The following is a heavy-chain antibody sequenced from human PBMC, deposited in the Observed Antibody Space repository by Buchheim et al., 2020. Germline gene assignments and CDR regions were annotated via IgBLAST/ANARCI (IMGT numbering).Heavy chain of an antibody. CDR2: IDWDDGK. CDR1: GLSLRNIGVS. CDR3: ARENDYNALDS. J-gene: IGHJ4*02. D-gene: IGHD5-24*01. V-gene: IGHV2-70*15. Sequence: QVSLRESGPAQVRTTETLTLTCTVSGLSLRNIGVSVSWIRQPPGKPLQWLARIDWDDGKYYNTSLETRLTVSKRTSKKHVVLTLTNVDPADTATYYCARENDYNALDSWGQGTL.